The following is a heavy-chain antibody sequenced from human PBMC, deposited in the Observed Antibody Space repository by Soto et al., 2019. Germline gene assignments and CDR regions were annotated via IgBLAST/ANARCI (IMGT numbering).Heavy chain of an antibody. J-gene: IGHJ4*02. CDR2: ISDNGGGT. CDR1: GFTFSSYA. V-gene: IGHV3-23*01. CDR3: TKRDCGGGSCPGSVRFDC. D-gene: IGHD2-15*01. Sequence: EVQLLESGGGLVQPGGSLRLSCAGSGFTFSSYAMSWVRQAPGKGLEWVSAISDNGGGTYYADSVKGRFTSSRDNSKSTLYLQMNSLRAEDTAIYYCTKRDCGGGSCPGSVRFDCWGQGTLVTVSS.